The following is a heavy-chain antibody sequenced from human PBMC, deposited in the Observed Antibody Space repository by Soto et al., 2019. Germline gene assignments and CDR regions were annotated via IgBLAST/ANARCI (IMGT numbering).Heavy chain of an antibody. CDR1: GFTFNNYA. CDR2: ISGNSGST. J-gene: IGHJ3*02. V-gene: IGHV3-23*01. D-gene: IGHD2-2*01. CDR3: AKDIVVIPAAGDAFDI. Sequence: EVQLLESGGGLVQPGGSLRLSCAASGFTFNNYAMSWVRQAPREGLVWVSAISGNSGSTYYPDSVKGRFTISRDNSKNTLYLQMNSLRAEDTAVYYCAKDIVVIPAAGDAFDIWGQGTMVTVSS.